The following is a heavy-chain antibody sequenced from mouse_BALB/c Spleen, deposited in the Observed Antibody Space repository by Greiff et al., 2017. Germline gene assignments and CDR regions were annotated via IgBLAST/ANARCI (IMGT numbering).Heavy chain of an antibody. V-gene: IGHV1-87*01. CDR3: ARFGNPYAMDY. J-gene: IGHJ4*01. CDR1: GYTFTSYW. D-gene: IGHD2-1*01. CDR2: IYPGDGDT. Sequence: QVHVKQSGAELARPGASVKLSCKASGYTFTSYWMQWVKQRPGQGLEWIGAIYPGDGDTRYTQKFKGKATLTSDKSSSTAYMELSSLTSEDSAVYYCARFGNPYAMDYWGQGTSVTVSS.